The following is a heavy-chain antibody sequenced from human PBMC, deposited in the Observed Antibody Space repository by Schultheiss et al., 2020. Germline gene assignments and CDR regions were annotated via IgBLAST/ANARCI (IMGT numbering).Heavy chain of an antibody. CDR1: GGSISSYY. J-gene: IGHJ4*02. CDR3: ARRDFGVVIFDY. CDR2: IYYSGST. Sequence: SETLSLTCAVSGGSISSYYWSWIRQPAGKGLEWIGRIYYSGSTYYNPSLKSRVTISVDTSKNQFSLKLSSVTAADTAVYYCARRDFGVVIFDYWGQGTLVTVSS. D-gene: IGHD3-3*01. V-gene: IGHV4-59*05.